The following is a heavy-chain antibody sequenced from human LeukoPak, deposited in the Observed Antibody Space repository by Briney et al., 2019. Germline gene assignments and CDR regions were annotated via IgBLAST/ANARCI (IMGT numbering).Heavy chain of an antibody. V-gene: IGHV4-38-2*02. CDR2: IYHSGST. J-gene: IGHJ5*02. D-gene: IGHD3-10*01. CDR3: ARDQDYYGSGSYGPDH. Sequence: SETLSLTCTVSGYSITTGYYWGWIRQPPGKGLEWIGSIYHSGSTFYNPSLKSRVTISVDPSKNQFSLKLSSVTAADTAVYYCARDQDYYGSGSYGPDHWGQGTLVTVSS. CDR1: GYSITTGYY.